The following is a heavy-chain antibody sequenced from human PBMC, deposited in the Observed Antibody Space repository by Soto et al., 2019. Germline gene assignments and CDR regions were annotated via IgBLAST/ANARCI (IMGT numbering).Heavy chain of an antibody. V-gene: IGHV3-7*01. CDR1: GFTFSSYW. CDR3: ARDQPMYSSSSAHPSNGMDV. Sequence: GGSLRLSCAASGFTFSSYWMSWVRQAPGKGLEWVANIKQDGSEKYYVDSVKGRFTISRDNAKNSLYLQMNSLRAEDTAVYYCARDQPMYSSSSAHPSNGMDVWGQGTTVTVSS. J-gene: IGHJ6*02. D-gene: IGHD6-6*01. CDR2: IKQDGSEK.